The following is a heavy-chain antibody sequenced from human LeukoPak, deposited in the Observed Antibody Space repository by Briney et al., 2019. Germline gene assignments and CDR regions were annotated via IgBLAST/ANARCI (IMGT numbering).Heavy chain of an antibody. CDR3: AKDLASGYYVFDY. V-gene: IGHV3-23*01. CDR1: GFTFSDYA. D-gene: IGHD3-22*01. J-gene: IGHJ4*02. Sequence: GGSLRLSCVASGFTFSDYAMNWVRQAPGKGLEWVSVIRGSGGSTYYADSVKGRFTISRDNSKNTLYLQMNSLRAEDTAVYYCAKDLASGYYVFDYWGQGTLVTVSS. CDR2: IRGSGGST.